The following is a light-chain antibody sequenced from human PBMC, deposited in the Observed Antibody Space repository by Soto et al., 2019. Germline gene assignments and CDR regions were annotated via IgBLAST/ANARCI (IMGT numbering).Light chain of an antibody. CDR3: HQYHTYPWT. CDR1: ESVSTW. CDR2: RAF. Sequence: DIPMTQSPSTLSASVGDRVTLTCRASESVSTWLAWHQQKPGKAPKVLIYRAFSLDDGVPSRFSGSGSGTEFTLTISSLQPDDFATYYCHQYHTYPWTFGQGTKVEI. V-gene: IGKV1-5*03. J-gene: IGKJ1*01.